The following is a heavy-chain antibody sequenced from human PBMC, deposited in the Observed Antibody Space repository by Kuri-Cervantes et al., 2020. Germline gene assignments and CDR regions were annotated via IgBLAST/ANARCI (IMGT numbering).Heavy chain of an antibody. CDR3: ARGGWYQDY. Sequence: SETLSLTCTVSGGSISSHYWSWFRQPPGKGLEYIGYVYYSGSTNYNPSLNRRVTISVDTSRNQFSLKPDSVTAADTAVYFCARGGWYQDYWGQGTLVTVSS. CDR2: VYYSGST. V-gene: IGHV4-59*11. D-gene: IGHD6-19*01. CDR1: GGSISSHY. J-gene: IGHJ4*02.